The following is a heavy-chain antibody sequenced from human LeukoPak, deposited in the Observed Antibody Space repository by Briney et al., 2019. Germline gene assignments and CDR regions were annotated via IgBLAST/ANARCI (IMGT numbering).Heavy chain of an antibody. Sequence: AGGSLRLSCEVSGFTIGNHGMHWVRQAPDKGLEWVAMISHDGGSEYYRDSVKGRLTISRDNSKNTLYLQMNSLRIEDTAVYYLAKDWGAGGCNTCFDPGGKGTLATVS. J-gene: IGHJ5*02. CDR2: ISHDGGSE. CDR3: AKDWGAGGCNTCFDP. V-gene: IGHV3-30*18. D-gene: IGHD6-19*01. CDR1: GFTIGNHG.